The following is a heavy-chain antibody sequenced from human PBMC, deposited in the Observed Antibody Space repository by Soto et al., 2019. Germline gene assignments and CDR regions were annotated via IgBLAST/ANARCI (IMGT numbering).Heavy chain of an antibody. CDR3: ARHLEYYDSSGYSDYYFDY. D-gene: IGHD3-22*01. V-gene: IGHV5-10-1*01. J-gene: IGHJ4*02. CDR2: IDPSDSYT. CDR1: GYSFTSYW. Sequence: GESLKISCKGSGYSFTSYWISWVRQMSGKGLEWMGRIDPSDSYTNYSPSFQGHVTISADKSISTAYLQWSSLKASDTAMYYCARHLEYYDSSGYSDYYFDYWGQGTLVTVS.